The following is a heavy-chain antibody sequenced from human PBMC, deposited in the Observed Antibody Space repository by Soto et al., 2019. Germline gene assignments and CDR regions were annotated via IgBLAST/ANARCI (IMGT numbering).Heavy chain of an antibody. CDR1: GYTFTSYD. D-gene: IGHD6-13*01. CDR3: AKRGYSSSWYYYYYYGMDV. J-gene: IGHJ6*02. V-gene: IGHV1-8*01. Sequence: QVQLVQSGAEVKKPGASVKVSCKASGYTFTSYDINWVRQATGPGLEWMGWMNPNSGNTGYAQKFQGRVTMTRNTSISTAYMELSSLRSEDTAVYYCAKRGYSSSWYYYYYYGMDVWGQWTTVTVSS. CDR2: MNPNSGNT.